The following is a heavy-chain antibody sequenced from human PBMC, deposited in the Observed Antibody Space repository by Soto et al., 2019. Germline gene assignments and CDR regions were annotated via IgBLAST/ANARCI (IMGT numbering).Heavy chain of an antibody. D-gene: IGHD4-17*01. J-gene: IGHJ4*02. Sequence: QSGGSLRLSCAASGFTFSDYAMSWVRQPPGKGLEWVSGISDTGGSTYYPDSLKGRFTISRDNSRNTLSLQMNSLRAEDTAVYYCAKVRDPTKLTTNFDFPGQGIRVTVSS. CDR1: GFTFSDYA. CDR3: AKVRDPTKLTTNFDF. V-gene: IGHV3-23*01. CDR2: ISDTGGST.